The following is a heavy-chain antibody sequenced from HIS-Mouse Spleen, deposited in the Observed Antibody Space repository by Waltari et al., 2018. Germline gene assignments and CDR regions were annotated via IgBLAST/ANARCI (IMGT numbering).Heavy chain of an antibody. Sequence: VQPGRSLRLSCAASGFTFSSYAMHWVRQAPGKGLEWVAVISYDGSNKYYADSVKGRFTISRDNSKNTLYLQMNSLRAEDTAVYYCARGRTGDYFDYWGQGTLVTVSS. CDR2: ISYDGSNK. V-gene: IGHV3-30*04. J-gene: IGHJ4*02. CDR3: ARGRTGDYFDY. D-gene: IGHD7-27*01. CDR1: GFTFSSYA.